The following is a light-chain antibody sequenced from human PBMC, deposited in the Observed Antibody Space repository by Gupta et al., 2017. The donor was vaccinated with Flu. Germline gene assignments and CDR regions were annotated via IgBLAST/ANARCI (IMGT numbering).Light chain of an antibody. CDR2: NVS. V-gene: IGKV1-13*02. J-gene: IGKJ1*01. CDR1: QDIRNT. Sequence: AIQMTQSPSSLSASVGDRVTITCRASQDIRNTLGWYQQRPGKAPKLLMYNVSTLQSAVPSRFSGSGSGTDFTLTISSLQPEDLATYYCQQYNSYSTFGQGTKVEIK. CDR3: QQYNSYST.